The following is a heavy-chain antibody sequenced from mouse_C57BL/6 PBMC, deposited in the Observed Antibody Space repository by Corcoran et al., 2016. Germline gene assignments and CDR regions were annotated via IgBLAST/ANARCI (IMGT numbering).Heavy chain of an antibody. D-gene: IGHD2-3*01. CDR1: GYTFTDYY. J-gene: IGHJ3*01. V-gene: IGHV1-26*01. CDR3: ANSDGYYDAY. CDR2: INPNNGGT. Sequence: EVQLQQSGPELVKPGASVKISCKASGYTFTDYYMNWVKQSHGKSLEWIGDINPNNGGTSYNQKFKGKATLTVDKSSSTAYMELRSLTSEDSAVYYCANSDGYYDAYWGQGTLVTVSA.